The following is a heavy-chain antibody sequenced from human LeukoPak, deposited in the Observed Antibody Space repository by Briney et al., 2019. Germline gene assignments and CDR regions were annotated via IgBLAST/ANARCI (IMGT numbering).Heavy chain of an antibody. V-gene: IGHV1-18*01. D-gene: IGHD2-2*01. CDR3: ARDHRYCSSTSCVRGRLGY. CDR1: GYTFTSYG. J-gene: IGHJ4*02. Sequence: ASANVSCKASGYTFTSYGISWVRHAPGQGLEWMGWISAYNGNTNYAQKLPGRVTMTTDTSTSTAYMELRSLRSDDTAVYYCARDHRYCSSTSCVRGRLGYWGQGTLVTVSS. CDR2: ISAYNGNT.